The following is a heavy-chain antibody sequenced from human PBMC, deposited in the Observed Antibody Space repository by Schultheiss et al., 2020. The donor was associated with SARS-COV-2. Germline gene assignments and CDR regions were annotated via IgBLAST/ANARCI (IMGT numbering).Heavy chain of an antibody. CDR1: GFTFSSYA. D-gene: IGHD2-15*01. J-gene: IGHJ4*02. V-gene: IGHV3-64*04. Sequence: GGSLRLSCSASGFTFSSYAMHWVRQAPGKGLEYVSAISSNGGSTYYADSVKGRFTISRDNADYSLYLQMSSLRAEDTGVYFCARGGCSGGSCHLDCWGQGTLVTVSS. CDR3: ARGGCSGGSCHLDC. CDR2: ISSNGGST.